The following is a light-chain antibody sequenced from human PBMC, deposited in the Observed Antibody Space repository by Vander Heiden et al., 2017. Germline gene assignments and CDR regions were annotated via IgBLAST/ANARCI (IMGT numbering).Light chain of an antibody. CDR2: EVT. CDR3: CSYAGSTTWV. Sequence: QSALTQPASVSGSPGQSTTISCAGTSREVGSYNLVSWYQQPPGKAPKLMIYEVTKRPSGVSNRFSGSKSGITVSLTISGLQAEDEADYYCCSYAGSTTWVFGGGTKLTVL. V-gene: IGLV2-23*02. J-gene: IGLJ3*02. CDR1: SREVGSYNL.